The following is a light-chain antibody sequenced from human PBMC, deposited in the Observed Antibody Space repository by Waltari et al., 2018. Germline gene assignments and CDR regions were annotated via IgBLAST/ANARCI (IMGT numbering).Light chain of an antibody. V-gene: IGLV2-8*01. CDR2: EVS. CDR3: SSYAGSNNFV. Sequence: QSALTQPPSASGSPGQSVTISCTGPSSDVGGYNYVSWYQQHPGKAPKLMIYEVSKRPSGVPDRFSGSKSGNTASLTVSGLQAGDEADYYCSSYAGSNNFVFGTGTKVTVL. J-gene: IGLJ1*01. CDR1: SSDVGGYNY.